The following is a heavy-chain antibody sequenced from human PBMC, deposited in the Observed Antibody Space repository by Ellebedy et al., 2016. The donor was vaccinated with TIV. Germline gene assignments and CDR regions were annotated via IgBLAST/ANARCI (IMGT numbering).Heavy chain of an antibody. CDR2: ISAYNGNT. CDR3: ARDLRPHYYGSGSYNWFDP. J-gene: IGHJ5*02. CDR1: GYTFTSYG. D-gene: IGHD3-10*01. V-gene: IGHV1-18*01. Sequence: ASVKVSXXASGYTFTSYGISWVRQAPGQGLEWMGWISAYNGNTNYAQKLQGRVTMTTDTSTSTAYMELRSLRSDDTAVYYCARDLRPHYYGSGSYNWFDPWGQGTLVTVSS.